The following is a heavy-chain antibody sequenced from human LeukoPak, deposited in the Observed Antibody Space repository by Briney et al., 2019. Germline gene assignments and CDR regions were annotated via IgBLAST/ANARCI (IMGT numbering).Heavy chain of an antibody. CDR3: ARVGAVGGVFRAFDL. D-gene: IGHD3-16*01. J-gene: IGHJ3*01. Sequence: GGSLRLSCTVSGFTVSTNPWSWVRQAPGKGLEWVSFIYSGGDTHYSDSVKGRFTISRDNSKNTLYLQMNSLRAEDTAVYYCARVGAVGGVFRAFDLWGQGTMVTVSS. CDR1: GFTVSTNP. V-gene: IGHV3-66*01. CDR2: IYSGGDT.